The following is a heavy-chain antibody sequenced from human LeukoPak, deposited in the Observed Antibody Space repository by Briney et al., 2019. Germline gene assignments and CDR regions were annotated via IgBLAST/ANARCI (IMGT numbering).Heavy chain of an antibody. D-gene: IGHD1-7*01. J-gene: IGHJ4*02. CDR2: INPSGGST. Sequence: ASVKVSCKASGYTSTSYYMHWVRQAPGQGLEWMGIINPSGGSTSYAQKFQGRVTMTRDTSTSAVYMELSSLRSEDTAVYYCAREGITGTTYFDYWGQGTLVTVSS. CDR1: GYTSTSYY. CDR3: AREGITGTTYFDY. V-gene: IGHV1-46*01.